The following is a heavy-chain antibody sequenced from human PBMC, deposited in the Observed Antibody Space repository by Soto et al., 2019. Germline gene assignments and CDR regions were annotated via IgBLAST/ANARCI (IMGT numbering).Heavy chain of an antibody. V-gene: IGHV3-15*07. D-gene: IGHD5-12*01. CDR1: GFSFTNAW. CDR3: TTERLSGGYCGSRTNCSGY. Sequence: EVQLVESGGGLVKPGGSLRLSCAASGFSFTNAWMNWVRQAPGKGLEWVGRIKSKADGGTTDYAAPLKGRFTLSRDDSRNTVYLQLNSLKTEDTAVYYCTTERLSGGYCGSRTNCSGYWGQGTLVTVSS. CDR2: IKSKADGGTT. J-gene: IGHJ4*02.